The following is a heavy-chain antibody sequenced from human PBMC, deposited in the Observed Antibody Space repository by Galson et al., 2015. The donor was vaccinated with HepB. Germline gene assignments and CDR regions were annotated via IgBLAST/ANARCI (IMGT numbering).Heavy chain of an antibody. V-gene: IGHV3-15*01. Sequence: SLRLSCAASGFIFNNAWMSWVRQAPGKGLEWVGRIKSKLGGGTRDYAAAVKGRFTISRDDSKDTLYLQMSGLKTEDTAVYYCCLDSALTNWNLPDFWGQGALVTVSS. CDR2: IKSKLGGGTR. CDR3: CLDSALTNWNLPDF. D-gene: IGHD1-20*01. J-gene: IGHJ4*02. CDR1: GFIFNNAW.